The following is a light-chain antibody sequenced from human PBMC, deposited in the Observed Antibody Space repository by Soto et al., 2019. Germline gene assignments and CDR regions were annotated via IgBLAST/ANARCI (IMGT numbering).Light chain of an antibody. Sequence: QSVLTQPASVSGSPGQSITISCTGTSSDVGGYNYVSWYQQHPGKAPKLMIYEVSNRPSGVSNRFSGSKSGNTASLTISGLQAEEEADYHCSSYTTSSTLVFGAGTKLTVL. CDR3: SSYTTSSTLV. CDR2: EVS. V-gene: IGLV2-14*01. CDR1: SSDVGGYNY. J-gene: IGLJ3*02.